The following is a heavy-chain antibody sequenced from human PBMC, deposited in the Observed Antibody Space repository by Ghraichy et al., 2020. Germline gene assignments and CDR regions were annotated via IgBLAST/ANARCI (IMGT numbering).Heavy chain of an antibody. Sequence: LSLTCAASGFTFSNYAMNWVRQAPGKGLEWVSGIIGDGGTTFHADSVRGRFTISRDNSKNTLYLQMNSLRVEDTAVYYCSKGYGMDVWGQGTTVTVSS. CDR1: GFTFSNYA. J-gene: IGHJ6*02. D-gene: IGHD2-15*01. V-gene: IGHV3-23*01. CDR2: IIGDGGTT. CDR3: SKGYGMDV.